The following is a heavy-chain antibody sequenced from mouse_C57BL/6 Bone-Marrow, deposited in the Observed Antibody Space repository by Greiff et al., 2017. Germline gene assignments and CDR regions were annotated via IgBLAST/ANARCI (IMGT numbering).Heavy chain of an antibody. Sequence: QVPVKQSGAELARPGASVKLSCKASGYTFTSYTMHWVNQRPGQGLEWIGYINPSSGYTKYNQKFKDKATLTADKSSSTAYMQLSSLTSEDSAIYYCASAYLRWYCDVWGTGTTVTVSS. D-gene: IGHD6-5*01. CDR2: INPSSGYT. CDR1: GYTFTSYT. J-gene: IGHJ1*03. V-gene: IGHV1-4*01. CDR3: ASAYLRWYCDV.